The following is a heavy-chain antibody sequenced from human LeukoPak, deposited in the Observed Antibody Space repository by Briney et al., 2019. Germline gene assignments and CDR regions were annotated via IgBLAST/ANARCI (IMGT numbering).Heavy chain of an antibody. CDR1: GFTFSSYA. CDR3: ARAPFRGYSTGWYRYFDY. J-gene: IGHJ4*02. V-gene: IGHV3-30*04. D-gene: IGHD6-19*01. CDR2: ISYDGSNK. Sequence: PGGSLRLSCAASGFTFSSYAMHWVRQAPGKGLEWVAVISYDGSNKYYADSVKGRFTISRDNSKNTLYLQMNSLRAEDTAVYYCARAPFRGYSTGWYRYFDYWGQGTLVTVSS.